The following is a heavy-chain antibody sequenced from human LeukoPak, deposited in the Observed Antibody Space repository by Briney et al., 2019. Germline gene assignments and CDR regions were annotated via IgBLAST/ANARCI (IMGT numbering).Heavy chain of an antibody. CDR3: ARDLGEYSSSPERISFDY. CDR2: ISSSSSYI. J-gene: IGHJ4*02. D-gene: IGHD6-13*01. V-gene: IGHV3-21*01. Sequence: GGSLRLSCAASGFTFSIYSMNWVRQAPGKGLEWVSSISSSSSYIYYADSVKGRFTISRDNAKNSLYLQMNSLRAEDTAVYYCARDLGEYSSSPERISFDYWGQGTLVTVSS. CDR1: GFTFSIYS.